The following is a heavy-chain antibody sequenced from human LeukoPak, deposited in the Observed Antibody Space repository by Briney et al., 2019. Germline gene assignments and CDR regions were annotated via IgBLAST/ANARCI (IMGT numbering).Heavy chain of an antibody. CDR3: ARSGYCSGGSCPPYYYYYMDV. CDR1: GYTFTSYD. Sequence: GASVKVSCKASGYTFTSYDINWVRQATGQGLEWMGWMNPNSGNTGYAQKFQGRVTMTRNTSISTAYMELSSLRSEDTAVYYCARSGYCSGGSCPPYYYYYMDVWGKGTTVTVSS. J-gene: IGHJ6*03. CDR2: MNPNSGNT. V-gene: IGHV1-8*01. D-gene: IGHD2-15*01.